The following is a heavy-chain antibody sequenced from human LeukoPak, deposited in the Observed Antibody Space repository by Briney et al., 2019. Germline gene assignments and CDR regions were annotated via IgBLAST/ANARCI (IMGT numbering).Heavy chain of an antibody. V-gene: IGHV3-30-3*01. CDR1: GFTFSSYA. D-gene: IGHD3-3*01. Sequence: GGSLRLSCAASGFTFSSYAMHWVRQAPGKGLEWVAVISYDGSNKYYADSVKGRFTISRDNSKNTLYLQMNSLRAEDTAVYYCARDTNSYDFWSGYYNQILYYFDYWGQGTLVTVSS. J-gene: IGHJ4*02. CDR3: ARDTNSYDFWSGYYNQILYYFDY. CDR2: ISYDGSNK.